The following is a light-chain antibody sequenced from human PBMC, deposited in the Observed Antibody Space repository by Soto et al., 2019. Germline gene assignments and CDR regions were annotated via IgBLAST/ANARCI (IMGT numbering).Light chain of an antibody. V-gene: IGLV2-14*01. J-gene: IGLJ1*01. CDR2: QVT. Sequence: QSVLTQPASVSGSPGQSITISCTGTSSDVGIYNYVSWYQQHPGKAPKLMIYQVTNRPSGVSNRFSGSKSGNTASLTISGLPAEDEADYFRSSYTGSTNYVFGTGTKLTVL. CDR1: SSDVGIYNY. CDR3: SSYTGSTNYV.